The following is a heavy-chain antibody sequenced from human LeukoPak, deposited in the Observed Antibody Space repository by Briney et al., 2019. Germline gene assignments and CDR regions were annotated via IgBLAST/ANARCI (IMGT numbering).Heavy chain of an antibody. J-gene: IGHJ4*02. D-gene: IGHD3-10*01. CDR3: ARHLGGSSGFRYFDY. Sequence: PSETLSLTCTVSGGSISSYYWSWIRQPPGKGLEWIGYMYYSGSTNYNPSLKSRGTILVDTSKNQFSLKLSSVTAADTAVYYCARHLGGSSGFRYFDYWGQGTLVTVSS. CDR2: MYYSGST. CDR1: GGSISSYY. V-gene: IGHV4-59*08.